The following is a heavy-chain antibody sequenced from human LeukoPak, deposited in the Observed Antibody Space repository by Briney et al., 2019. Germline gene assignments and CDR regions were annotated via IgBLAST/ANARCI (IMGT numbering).Heavy chain of an antibody. J-gene: IGHJ6*03. D-gene: IGHD3-10*01. CDR2: INPSGGST. V-gene: IGHV1-46*01. CDR3: ARSSAVRGRVYYYYMDV. CDR1: GYTFTSYG. Sequence: ASVKVSCKASGYTFTSYGISWVRQAPGQGLEWMGIINPSGGSTSYAQKFQGRVTMTRDTSTSTVYMELSSLRSEDTAVYYCARSSAVRGRVYYYYMDVWGKGTTVTISS.